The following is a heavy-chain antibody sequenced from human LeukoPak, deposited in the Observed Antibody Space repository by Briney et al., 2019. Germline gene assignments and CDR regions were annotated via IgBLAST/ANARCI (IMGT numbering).Heavy chain of an antibody. Sequence: GGSLRLSCAASGFTFSSYRMSWVRQAPGKGLEGVANIKQDVGEKYYVGSVKGRFTISRDNAKNSLYLQMNSLRAEDTAVYYCARERATYYDFWSGSNFDYWGQGTLVTVSS. V-gene: IGHV3-7*01. CDR1: GFTFSSYR. CDR2: IKQDVGEK. J-gene: IGHJ4*02. D-gene: IGHD3-3*01. CDR3: ARERATYYDFWSGSNFDY.